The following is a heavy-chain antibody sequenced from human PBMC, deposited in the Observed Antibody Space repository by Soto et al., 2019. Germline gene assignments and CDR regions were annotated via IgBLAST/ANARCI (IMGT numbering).Heavy chain of an antibody. J-gene: IGHJ6*02. CDR2: IYYSGST. Sequence: QLQLQESGPGLVKPSETLSLTCTVSGGSISSSSYYWGWIRQPPGKGLEWIGSIYYSGSTYYNPSRKSRVTIPVDTSKNQFSLKLSSVTAADTAVYYCARQWPRGYYGSGSYFYYYYGMDVWGQGTTVTVSS. D-gene: IGHD3-10*01. CDR1: GGSISSSSYY. CDR3: ARQWPRGYYGSGSYFYYYYGMDV. V-gene: IGHV4-39*01.